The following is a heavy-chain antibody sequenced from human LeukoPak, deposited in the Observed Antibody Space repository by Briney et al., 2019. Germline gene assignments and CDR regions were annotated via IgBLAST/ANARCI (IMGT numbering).Heavy chain of an antibody. J-gene: IGHJ4*02. Sequence: GGSLRLSCAASGFTFSSYAMSWVRPAPGKGLEWVSAISGSGGSTYYADSVKGRFTISRDNSKNTLYLQMNSLRAEDAAVYYCAKDREIFGVVIPHNVDYWGQGTLVTVSS. CDR2: ISGSGGST. CDR3: AKDREIFGVVIPHNVDY. D-gene: IGHD3-3*01. V-gene: IGHV3-23*01. CDR1: GFTFSSYA.